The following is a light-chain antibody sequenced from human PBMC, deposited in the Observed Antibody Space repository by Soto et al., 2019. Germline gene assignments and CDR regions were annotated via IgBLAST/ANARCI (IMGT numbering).Light chain of an antibody. CDR1: SSNIGAGYD. CDR3: QSYDSSLSGSSVV. CDR2: GNS. Sequence: QSVLTQPPSVSGAPGQRVTISCTGSSSNIGAGYDVHWYQQLPGTAPKLLIYGNSNLPSGVPDRFSGSKSGTSASLAITGLQAEDEADYYCQSYDSSLSGSSVVFGGGTKLTVL. J-gene: IGLJ2*01. V-gene: IGLV1-40*01.